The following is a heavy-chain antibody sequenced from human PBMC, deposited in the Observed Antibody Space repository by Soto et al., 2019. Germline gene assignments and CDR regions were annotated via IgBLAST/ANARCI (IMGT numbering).Heavy chain of an antibody. V-gene: IGHV4-34*01. Sequence: PSETLSLTCAVYGGSFSGYYWSWIRQPPGKGLEWIGEINHSGSTNYNPSLKSRVTISVDTSKNQFSLKLSSVTAADTAVYYCARGLKPHTWGQGTLVTVSS. J-gene: IGHJ5*02. CDR3: ARGLKPHT. CDR1: GGSFSGYY. CDR2: INHSGST. D-gene: IGHD3-9*01.